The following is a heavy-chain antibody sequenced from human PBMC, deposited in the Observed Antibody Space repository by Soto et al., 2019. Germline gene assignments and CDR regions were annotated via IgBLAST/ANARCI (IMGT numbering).Heavy chain of an antibody. D-gene: IGHD3-10*01. V-gene: IGHV1-58*02. CDR1: GFTFTSSA. J-gene: IGHJ3*02. Sequence: SVKVSCKASGFTFTSSAMQWVRQARGQRLEWIGWIVVGSGNTNYAQKFQERVTITRDMSTSTAYMELSSLRSEDTAVYYCAAESGGEYDAFDIWGQGTMVTVSS. CDR3: AAESGGEYDAFDI. CDR2: IVVGSGNT.